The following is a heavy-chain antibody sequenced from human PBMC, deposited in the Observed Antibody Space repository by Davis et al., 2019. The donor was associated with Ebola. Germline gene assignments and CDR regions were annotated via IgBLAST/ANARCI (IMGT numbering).Heavy chain of an antibody. CDR3: ARWSILGQ. D-gene: IGHD5-24*01. J-gene: IGHJ4*02. Sequence: PGGSLRLSCAASGFTFDDYAMYWVRQAPGKGPEWVSGISWNSGIIGYADSVKGRFTISRDNAKNSLFLQMNSLRDEDTAVYYCARWSILGQWGQGTLVTVSS. CDR2: ISWNSGII. V-gene: IGHV3-9*01. CDR1: GFTFDDYA.